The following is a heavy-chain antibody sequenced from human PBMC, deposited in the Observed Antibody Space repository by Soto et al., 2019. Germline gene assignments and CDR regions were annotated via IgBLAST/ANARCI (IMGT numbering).Heavy chain of an antibody. CDR2: ISYDGSNK. CDR1: GFTFSSYG. Sequence: PGGSLRLSCAASGFTFSSYGMHWVRQAPGKGLEWVAVISYDGSNKYYADSVKGRFTISRDNSKNTLYLQMNSLRAEDTAVYYCAKDHEAAAVGWFDPWGQGTLVTVSS. V-gene: IGHV3-30*18. D-gene: IGHD6-13*01. J-gene: IGHJ5*02. CDR3: AKDHEAAAVGWFDP.